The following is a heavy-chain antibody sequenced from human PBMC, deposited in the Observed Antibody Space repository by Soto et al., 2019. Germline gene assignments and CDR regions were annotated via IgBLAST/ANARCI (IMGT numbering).Heavy chain of an antibody. J-gene: IGHJ5*02. CDR1: GYSFTRYW. V-gene: IGHV5-51*01. CDR3: ARQTEDTAMAEEVGWFDP. Sequence: SVESVSISCKGSGYSFTRYWIVWVLQMPGKGLECMGIIYPGDSDTRYSPSFQGQVTISADKSISTAYLQWSSLKASDTAMYYCARQTEDTAMAEEVGWFDPWGQGTMVTVSS. D-gene: IGHD5-18*01. CDR2: IYPGDSDT.